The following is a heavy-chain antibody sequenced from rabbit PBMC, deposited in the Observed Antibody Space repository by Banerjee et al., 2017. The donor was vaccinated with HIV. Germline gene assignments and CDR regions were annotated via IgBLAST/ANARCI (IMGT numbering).Heavy chain of an antibody. CDR2: ISAGSSGNT. D-gene: IGHD7-1*01. CDR3: ARGYTNYPGAGFQWGL. J-gene: IGHJ4*01. CDR1: GFTLSSNYW. Sequence: QEQLEESGGDLVKPEGSLTLTCTPSGFTLSSNYWICWVRQAPGKGLEWIGCISAGSSGNTYYASWVNGRFTISKTSSTTVTLQMTSLTAADTATYFCARGYTNYPGAGFQWGLWGPGTLVTVS. V-gene: IGHV1S45*01.